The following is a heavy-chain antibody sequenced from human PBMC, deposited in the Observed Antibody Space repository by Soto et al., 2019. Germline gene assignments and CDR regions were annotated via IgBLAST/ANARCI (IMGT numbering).Heavy chain of an antibody. Sequence: GESLKISCKGSGYSFTSYWIGWVRQMPGKGLEWMGIIYPGDSDTRYSPSFQGQVTISADKSISTAYLQWSSLKASDTAMYYCARQAGITIFGVEQNWFDPWGQGTLVTVSS. D-gene: IGHD3-3*01. V-gene: IGHV5-51*01. CDR2: IYPGDSDT. CDR3: ARQAGITIFGVEQNWFDP. J-gene: IGHJ5*02. CDR1: GYSFTSYW.